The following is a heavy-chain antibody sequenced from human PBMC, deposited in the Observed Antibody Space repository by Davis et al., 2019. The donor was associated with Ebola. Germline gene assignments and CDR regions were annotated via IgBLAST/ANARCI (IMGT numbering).Heavy chain of an antibody. V-gene: IGHV3-23*01. Sequence: GGSLRLSCAASGFTFTNYAMSWVRQAPGKRLEWVSAICGSGGNTYYAGSVRGRFTISRDDSKNTLYLQMNSLRAEDTAVYYCAKAYAVGGTRYSSAESWGQGTLVTVSS. CDR1: GFTFTNYA. D-gene: IGHD1-7*01. CDR2: ICGSGGNT. CDR3: AKAYAVGGTRYSSAES. J-gene: IGHJ5*02.